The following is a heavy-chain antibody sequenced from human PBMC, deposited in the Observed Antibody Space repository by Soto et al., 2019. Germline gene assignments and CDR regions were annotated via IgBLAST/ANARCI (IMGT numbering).Heavy chain of an antibody. CDR2: INSDGSST. CDR1: GFTFSSYW. V-gene: IGHV3-74*01. CDR3: AREGYSGYGGGVSGRYNWFDP. Sequence: GGSLRLSCAASGFTFSSYWMHWVRQAPGKGLVWVSRINSDGSSTSYADSVKGRFTISRDNAKNTLYLQMNSLRAEDTAVYYCAREGYSGYGGGVSGRYNWFDPWGQGTLVTVSS. D-gene: IGHD5-12*01. J-gene: IGHJ5*02.